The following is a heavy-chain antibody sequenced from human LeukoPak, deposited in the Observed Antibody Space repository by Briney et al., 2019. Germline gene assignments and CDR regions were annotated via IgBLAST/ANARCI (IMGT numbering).Heavy chain of an antibody. V-gene: IGHV7-4-1*02. D-gene: IGHD3-16*01. J-gene: IGHJ4*02. CDR3: ARDLGQYNSDWGRSFDY. Sequence: GASVKVSCKASGYTFTIYALNWVRQAPGQGLEWMGWINTNSGNPTYAQDFTGRFVFSLDTSVNTAYLQISSLKAEDTALYYCARDLGQYNSDWGRSFDYWGQGTLVTVSS. CDR2: INTNSGNP. CDR1: GYTFTIYA.